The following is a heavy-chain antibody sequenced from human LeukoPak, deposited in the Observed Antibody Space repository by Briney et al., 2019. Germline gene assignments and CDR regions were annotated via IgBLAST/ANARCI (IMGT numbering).Heavy chain of an antibody. CDR2: INHSGST. V-gene: IGHV4-34*01. CDR3: VLNLDYDFWSGYQTY. J-gene: IGHJ4*02. CDR1: GGSFSGYY. D-gene: IGHD3-3*01. Sequence: SETLSLTCAVYGGSFSGYYWSWIRQPPGKGLEWIGEINHSGSTNYNPSLKSRVTISVDTSKNQFSLKLSSVTAADTAVYYCVLNLDYDFWSGYQTYWGQGTLVTVSS.